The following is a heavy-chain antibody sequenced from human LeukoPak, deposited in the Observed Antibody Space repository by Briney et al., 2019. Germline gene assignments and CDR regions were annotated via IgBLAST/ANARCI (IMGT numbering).Heavy chain of an antibody. D-gene: IGHD4-17*01. Sequence: GGSLRLSCAASGFTFSSYAMSWVRQAPGKGLEWVSAISGSGGSTYYADSVKGRFTISRDNAKNSLYLQMNSLRAEDTAVYYCATSNYGDYQSDYWGQGTLVTVSS. CDR1: GFTFSSYA. CDR2: ISGSGGST. V-gene: IGHV3-23*01. CDR3: ATSNYGDYQSDY. J-gene: IGHJ4*02.